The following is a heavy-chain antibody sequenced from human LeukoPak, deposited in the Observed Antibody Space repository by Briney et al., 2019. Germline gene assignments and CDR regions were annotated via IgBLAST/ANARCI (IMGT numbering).Heavy chain of an antibody. V-gene: IGHV4-34*01. CDR2: INHSGST. CDR3: ARSHQTYYYDSSGYPRHYYYYGMDV. J-gene: IGHJ6*02. D-gene: IGHD3-22*01. CDR1: GGSFSGYY. Sequence: SETLSLTCAVYGGSFSGYYWSWIRQPPGKGLEWIGEINHSGSTNYNPSLKSRVTISVDTSKNQFSLKLSSVTAADTAVYYCARSHQTYYYDSSGYPRHYYYYGMDVWGQGTTVTVSS.